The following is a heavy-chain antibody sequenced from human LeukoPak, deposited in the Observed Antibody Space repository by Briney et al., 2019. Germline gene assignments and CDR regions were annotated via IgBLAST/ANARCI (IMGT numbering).Heavy chain of an antibody. Sequence: ASVKVSCKTSGYTFTDYYMHWVRQAPGQGREWMGWINPNSGGTNYAQKFQGRVTMTRDTSISTAYMELSRLRPDDTAVYYCARGPRTNWFDPWGQGTLVTVSS. CDR2: INPNSGGT. CDR3: ARGPRTNWFDP. V-gene: IGHV1-2*02. CDR1: GYTFTDYY. J-gene: IGHJ5*02. D-gene: IGHD1-14*01.